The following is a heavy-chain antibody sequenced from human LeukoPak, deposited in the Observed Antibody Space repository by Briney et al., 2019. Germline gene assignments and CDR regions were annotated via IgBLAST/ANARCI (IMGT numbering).Heavy chain of an antibody. CDR3: ARDLVMGATLGPFDY. CDR1: GFTFSSYS. V-gene: IGHV3-21*01. Sequence: PGGSLRLSCAASGFTFSSYSMNWVRQAPGKGLEWVSSISSSSSYIYYADSVKGRFTISRDNAKNSLYVQMNSLRAEDTAVYYCARDLVMGATLGPFDYWGQGTLVTVSS. CDR2: ISSSSSYI. J-gene: IGHJ4*02. D-gene: IGHD1-26*01.